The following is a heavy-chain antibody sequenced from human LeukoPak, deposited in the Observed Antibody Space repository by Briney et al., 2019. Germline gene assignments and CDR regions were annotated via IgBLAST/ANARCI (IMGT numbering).Heavy chain of an antibody. V-gene: IGHV3-23*01. Sequence: GGSLRLSCAASGFTFSSYAMSWVRQAPGKGLEWVSGISGSDRSTYYADSVKGRFIISRDNSKNTLYLQMNSLRAEDTAVYYCAKDTSVGAFDIWGQGTMVTVSS. CDR1: GFTFSSYA. D-gene: IGHD5/OR15-5a*01. CDR3: AKDTSVGAFDI. J-gene: IGHJ3*02. CDR2: ISGSDRST.